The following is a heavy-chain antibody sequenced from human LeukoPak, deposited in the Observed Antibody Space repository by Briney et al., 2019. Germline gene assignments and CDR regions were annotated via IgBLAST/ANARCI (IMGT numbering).Heavy chain of an antibody. D-gene: IGHD1-20*01. J-gene: IGHJ4*02. CDR1: GYTFTSYD. Sequence: ASVKVSCKASGYTFTSYDINWVRQATGQGLEWMGWMNPNSGNTGYAQKFQGRVTMTRNTSISTAYMELSSLRSEDTAVYYCARGDNWNDPGILDYWGQGTLVTVSS. CDR2: MNPNSGNT. V-gene: IGHV1-8*01. CDR3: ARGDNWNDPGILDY.